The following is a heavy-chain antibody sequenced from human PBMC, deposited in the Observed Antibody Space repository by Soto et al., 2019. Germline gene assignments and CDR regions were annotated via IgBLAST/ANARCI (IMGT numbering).Heavy chain of an antibody. CDR3: ALSYDSSGYYYH. CDR2: IWYDGSNK. Sequence: GGSLRLSCAASGFTFSSYGMHWVRQAPGKGLEWVAVIWYDGSNKYYADSVKGRFTISRDNSKNTLYLQMNSLRAEDTAVYYCALSYDSSGYYYHWGQGTLVTVSS. V-gene: IGHV3-33*01. CDR1: GFTFSSYG. D-gene: IGHD3-22*01. J-gene: IGHJ5*02.